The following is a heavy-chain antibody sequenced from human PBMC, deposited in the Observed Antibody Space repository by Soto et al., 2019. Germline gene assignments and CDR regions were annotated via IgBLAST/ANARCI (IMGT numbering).Heavy chain of an antibody. Sequence: QLQLQESGPGLVKPSETLALTCTVSGGSISSSSYYWGWIRQPPGKGLEWIGSIYYSGSTYYNPSLKSRVTISVDPSKNQFSLKLSSVTAAATAVSYCARLSGNGYDDYWGQGTLATVSS. V-gene: IGHV4-39*01. CDR3: ARLSGNGYDDY. CDR1: GGSISSSSYY. CDR2: IYYSGST. J-gene: IGHJ4*02. D-gene: IGHD5-12*01.